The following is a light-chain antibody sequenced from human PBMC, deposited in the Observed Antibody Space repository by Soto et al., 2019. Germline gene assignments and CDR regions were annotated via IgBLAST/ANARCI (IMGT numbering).Light chain of an antibody. CDR3: NVFTGYIYV. CDR1: SSDMWGNNY. CDR2: DVS. V-gene: IGLV2-14*03. J-gene: IGLJ1*01. Sequence: QSVLTQPASVSGSPGQSITISCTGASSDMWGNNYVSWYQHYPGNAPKLMICDVSNRPSGVSDRFSGSKSGNTASLTISGLQAEDDAAYYSNVFTGYIYVFVTG.